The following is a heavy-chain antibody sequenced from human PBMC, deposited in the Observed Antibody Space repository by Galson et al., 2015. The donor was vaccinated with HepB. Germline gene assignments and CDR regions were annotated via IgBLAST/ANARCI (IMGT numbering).Heavy chain of an antibody. J-gene: IGHJ4*02. CDR1: GFTFKTSW. CDR3: ASGDSGYLID. V-gene: IGHV3-74*01. CDR2: IKTDGSYT. Sequence: SLRLSCATSGFTFKTSWMHWVRQAQTKGLVWVSRIKTDGSYTTYADPVKGRFTISRDNAKNTLYLQMNGLRAEDTAVYYCASGDSGYLIDWGQGTLVTVSS. D-gene: IGHD5-12*01.